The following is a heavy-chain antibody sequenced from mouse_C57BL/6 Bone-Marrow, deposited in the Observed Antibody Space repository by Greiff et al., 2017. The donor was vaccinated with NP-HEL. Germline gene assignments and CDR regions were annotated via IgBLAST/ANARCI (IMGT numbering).Heavy chain of an antibody. CDR2: IYWDDDK. J-gene: IGHJ2*01. Sequence: QVTLKVSGPGILQSSQTLSLTCSFSGFSLSTSGMGVSWIRQPSGKGLEWLAHIYWDDDKRYNPSLKSRLTISKDTSRNQVFLKITSVDTADTATYYCARSLGYYYGSKSSSYYFDYWGQGTTLTVSS. CDR3: ARSLGYYYGSKSSSYYFDY. CDR1: GFSLSTSGMG. V-gene: IGHV8-12*01. D-gene: IGHD1-1*01.